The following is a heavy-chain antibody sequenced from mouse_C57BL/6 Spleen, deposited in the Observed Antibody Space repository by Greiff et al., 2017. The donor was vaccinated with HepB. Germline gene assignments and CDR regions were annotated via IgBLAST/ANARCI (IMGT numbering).Heavy chain of an antibody. J-gene: IGHJ2*01. V-gene: IGHV5-17*01. CDR3: ARGVVAKGYYFDY. Sequence: EVKLVESGGGLVKPGGSLKLSCAASGFTFSDYGMPWVRQAPEKGLEWVAYISSGSSTLYYADTVKGRFTISRDNAKNTLFLQRTSLRSEYTAMYYCARGVVAKGYYFDYWGQGTTLTVSS. D-gene: IGHD1-1*01. CDR1: GFTFSDYG. CDR2: ISSGSSTL.